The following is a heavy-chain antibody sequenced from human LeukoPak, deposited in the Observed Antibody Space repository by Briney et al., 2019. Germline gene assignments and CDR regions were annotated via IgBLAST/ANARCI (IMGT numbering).Heavy chain of an antibody. Sequence: PGGSLRLSCAASGLTVSSNCMSWVRQAPGKGLEWVSAISGSGGSTHYADSVKGRFTISRDNSKNTLYLQMSSLRAEDTAVYYCAKVDQGGYDWMDYWGQGTLVTVSS. V-gene: IGHV3-23*01. CDR3: AKVDQGGYDWMDY. J-gene: IGHJ4*02. CDR2: ISGSGGST. CDR1: GLTVSSNC. D-gene: IGHD5-12*01.